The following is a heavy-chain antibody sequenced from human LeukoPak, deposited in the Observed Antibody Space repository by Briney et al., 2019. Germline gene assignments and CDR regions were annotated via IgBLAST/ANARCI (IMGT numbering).Heavy chain of an antibody. Sequence: SQTLSLTCTVSGGSISSGSYYWSWIRQPAGKGLEWIGRIYTSGSTNYNPSLKSRVTISVDTSKNQFSLKLSSVTAADTAVYYCARGFYGDYIGVYAFDIWGQGTMVTVPS. CDR3: ARGFYGDYIGVYAFDI. CDR1: GGSISSGSYY. V-gene: IGHV4-61*02. J-gene: IGHJ3*02. CDR2: IYTSGST. D-gene: IGHD4-17*01.